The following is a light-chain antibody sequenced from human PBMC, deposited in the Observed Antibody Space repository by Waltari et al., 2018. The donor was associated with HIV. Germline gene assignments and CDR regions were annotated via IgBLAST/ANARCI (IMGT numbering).Light chain of an antibody. J-gene: IGLJ3*02. Sequence: QSALIQPASVSGSPGLSITISCTGTSGDAGSYNVVSWYQQHPGKAPKPLISEVNNRPSGVSSGFSGSKSGTTASPTISGLQAEDEADYYCCSYVGRVFGGGTKLTVL. V-gene: IGLV2-23*02. CDR1: SGDAGSYNV. CDR2: EVN. CDR3: CSYVGRV.